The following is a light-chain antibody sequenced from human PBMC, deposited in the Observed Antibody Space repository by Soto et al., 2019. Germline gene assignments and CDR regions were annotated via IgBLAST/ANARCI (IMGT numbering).Light chain of an antibody. CDR3: GTWDSSLSAGV. CDR2: DNT. CDR1: YSNIETNY. Sequence: QSVLTQPPSISATPGRKVTISCSGSYSNIETNYVSWYQQLPGTAPKLLIYDNTERPSGIPDRFSGSKSGSSATLGITGLQTGDEADYYCGTWDSSLSAGVFGTGTKVTVL. V-gene: IGLV1-51*01. J-gene: IGLJ1*01.